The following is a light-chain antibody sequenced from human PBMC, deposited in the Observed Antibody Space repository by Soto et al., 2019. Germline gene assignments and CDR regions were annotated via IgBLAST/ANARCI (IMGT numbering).Light chain of an antibody. J-gene: IGKJ1*01. Sequence: EIVMTQSPATLSVSPGERATLSCRASQSVTSNLAGYQQKTGQAPRRLIYFASTRATGIPARFSGSGSGTEFTLTISSLQSEDFAVYYCQQYNNWPRTFGQGTKVEIK. CDR1: QSVTSN. V-gene: IGKV3-15*01. CDR3: QQYNNWPRT. CDR2: FAS.